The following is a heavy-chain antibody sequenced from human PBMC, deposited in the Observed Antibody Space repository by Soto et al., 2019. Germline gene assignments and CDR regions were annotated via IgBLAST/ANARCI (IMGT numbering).Heavy chain of an antibody. CDR2: ISEYGDS. CDR3: ARGGGAYDV. Sequence: QVQLVQSGAEVKKPGATVKVSCKASGYIVTSFGINWVRQAPGQGLKWMGCISEYGDSNYSEKLQDRVSLTTDTYTNTAYMELRSLGSDDTGVYYCARGGGAYDVWGQGTKITVSS. CDR1: GYIVTSFG. V-gene: IGHV1-18*01. J-gene: IGHJ3*01.